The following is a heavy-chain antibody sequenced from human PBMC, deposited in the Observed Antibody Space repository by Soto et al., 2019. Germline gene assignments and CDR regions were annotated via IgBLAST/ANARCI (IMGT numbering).Heavy chain of an antibody. Sequence: QVQLVESGGGVVQPGRSLRLSCAASGFTFSTYAMHWVRQATGKGLEWVAVISYDGSNKYYADSVKGRFTISRDNSKNTLYLQMDSLRAEDTAVYYCARDLRNGWYFDLWGRGTLVTVSS. J-gene: IGHJ2*01. CDR1: GFTFSTYA. CDR3: ARDLRNGWYFDL. V-gene: IGHV3-30*04. CDR2: ISYDGSNK.